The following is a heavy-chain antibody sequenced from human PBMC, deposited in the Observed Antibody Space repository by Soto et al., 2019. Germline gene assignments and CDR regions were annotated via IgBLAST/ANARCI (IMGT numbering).Heavy chain of an antibody. D-gene: IGHD2-15*01. V-gene: IGHV4-59*01. J-gene: IGHJ4*02. CDR1: RGSISSYY. CDR3: AREEYCGGGSYHTFYFEY. Sequence: PSETLSLTCTVSRGSISSYYWTWIRQPPGKGLEWIGYIYYDGSSNYSPSLKSRVTMSVDRSMNQFSLRLSSVTAADTAVYYCAREEYCGGGSYHTFYFEYWGQGALVTVSS. CDR2: IYYDGSS.